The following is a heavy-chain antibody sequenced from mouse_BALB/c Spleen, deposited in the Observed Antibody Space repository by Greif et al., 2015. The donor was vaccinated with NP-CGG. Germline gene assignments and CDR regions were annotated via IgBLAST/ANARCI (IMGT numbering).Heavy chain of an antibody. D-gene: IGHD2-4*01. CDR2: ISDGGSYT. CDR1: GFTFSDYY. J-gene: IGHJ4*01. Sequence: EVQGVESGGGLVKPGGSLKLSCAASGFTFSDYYMYWVRQTPEKRLEWVATISDGGSYTYYPDSVKGRFTISRDNAKNNLYLQMSSLKSEDTAMYYCARDMITTGYAMDYWGQGTSVTVSS. CDR3: ARDMITTGYAMDY. V-gene: IGHV5-4*02.